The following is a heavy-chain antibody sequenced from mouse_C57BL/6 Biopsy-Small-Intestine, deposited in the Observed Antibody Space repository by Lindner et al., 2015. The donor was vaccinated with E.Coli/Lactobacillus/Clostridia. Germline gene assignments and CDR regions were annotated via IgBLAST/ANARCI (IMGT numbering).Heavy chain of an antibody. D-gene: IGHD4-1*01. CDR2: IYPRSGNT. Sequence: VQLQESGAELARPGASVKLSCKASGYTFTSYGISWVKQRIGQGLEWIGEIYPRSGNTYYNEKFKGKATLTADKSSSTAYMELRSLASEDSAVYFCARFSNWNYFDYWGQGTTLTVSS. CDR1: GYTFTSYG. V-gene: IGHV1-81*01. CDR3: ARFSNWNYFDY. J-gene: IGHJ2*01.